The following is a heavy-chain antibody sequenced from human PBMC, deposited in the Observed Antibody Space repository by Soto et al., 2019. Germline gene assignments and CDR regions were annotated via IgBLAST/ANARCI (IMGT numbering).Heavy chain of an antibody. CDR2: INHSGST. D-gene: IGHD6-13*01. CDR3: ARAVAAAGTLYYYYGMDV. J-gene: IGHJ6*02. CDR1: GGYVSGYC. V-gene: IGHV4-34*01. Sequence: LVTQPLTGAVYGGYVSGYCWSWIRKKTGKGLEWIGEINHSGSTNYNPSLKSRVTISVDTSKNQFSLKLSSVTAADTAVYYCARAVAAAGTLYYYYGMDVWGQGTTVTVSS.